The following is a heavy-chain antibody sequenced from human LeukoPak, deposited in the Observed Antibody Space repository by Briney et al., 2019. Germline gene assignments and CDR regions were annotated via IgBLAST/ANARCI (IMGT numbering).Heavy chain of an antibody. J-gene: IGHJ4*02. CDR3: ASTPPAVAGHFDY. V-gene: IGHV4-4*07. CDR1: GGSISSHY. Sequence: SETLSLTCTVPGGSISSHYRSWIRQPAGEGLWWIVRIFTSGSTNYNPSIKSRVTISVDKSKNQLSLKLSSVTAADTAVYYCASTPPAVAGHFDYWGQGTLVTVSS. D-gene: IGHD6-19*01. CDR2: IFTSGST.